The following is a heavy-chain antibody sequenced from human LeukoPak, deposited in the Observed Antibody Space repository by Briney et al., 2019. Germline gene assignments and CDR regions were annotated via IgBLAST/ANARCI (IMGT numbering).Heavy chain of an antibody. Sequence: SETLSLTCTVSGGSISNFEYYWAYIRQPPGKGLEWIGYIYYSGSTNYNPSLKSRVTISVDTSKNQFSLKLSSVTAADTAVYYCAAGYYDILYWGQGTLVTVSS. V-gene: IGHV4-61*08. CDR3: AAGYYDILY. J-gene: IGHJ4*02. CDR1: GGSISNFEYY. D-gene: IGHD3-9*01. CDR2: IYYSGST.